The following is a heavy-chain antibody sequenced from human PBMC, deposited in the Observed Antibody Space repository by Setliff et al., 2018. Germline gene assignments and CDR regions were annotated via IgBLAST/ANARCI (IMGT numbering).Heavy chain of an antibody. V-gene: IGHV3-23*01. D-gene: IGHD1-26*01. CDR1: GFTFNSYT. Sequence: WGSLRLSCAASGFTFNSYTMSWVRQAPGKGLEWFSAISGSGGNTYYADSVNGRFTISRDNAKNTLYLQMNSLRAEDTAVYYCARGGSPTQTYNWFDPWGQGTLVTVSS. CDR3: ARGGSPTQTYNWFDP. CDR2: ISGSGGNT. J-gene: IGHJ5*02.